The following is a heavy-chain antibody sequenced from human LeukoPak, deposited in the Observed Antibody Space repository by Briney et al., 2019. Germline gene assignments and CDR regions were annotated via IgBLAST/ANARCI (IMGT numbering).Heavy chain of an antibody. D-gene: IGHD3-3*01. Sequence: SETLSLTCAVSGGSISSSNWWSWVRQPPGKGLEWIGEIYHSGSTNYNPSLKSRVTISVDTSKNQFSLKLSSVTAADTAVYYCARDGVKYYYYYMDVWGKGTMVTVSS. V-gene: IGHV4-4*02. CDR1: GGSISSSNW. CDR2: IYHSGST. CDR3: ARDGVKYYYYYMDV. J-gene: IGHJ6*03.